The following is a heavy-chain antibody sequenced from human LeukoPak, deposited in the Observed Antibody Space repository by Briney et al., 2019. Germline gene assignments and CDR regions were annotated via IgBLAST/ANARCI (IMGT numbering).Heavy chain of an antibody. D-gene: IGHD6-13*01. Sequence: PSETLSLTCAVSGGSISSSNWWSWVRQPPGKGLEWIGEIYHSGSTNYNPSLKSRVTISVDKSKNQFSLKLSSVTAADTAVYYCARSPRAGTRRFDYWGQGTLVTVSS. J-gene: IGHJ4*02. CDR3: ARSPRAGTRRFDY. V-gene: IGHV4-4*02. CDR1: GGSISSSNW. CDR2: IYHSGST.